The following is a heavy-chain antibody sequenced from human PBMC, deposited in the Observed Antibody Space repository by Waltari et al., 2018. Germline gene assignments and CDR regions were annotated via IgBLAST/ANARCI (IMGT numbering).Heavy chain of an antibody. D-gene: IGHD5-18*01. CDR1: GFTVSSNY. CDR2: IYGGGST. V-gene: IGHV3-66*02. J-gene: IGHJ4*02. CDR3: ARDLDTADDY. Sequence: EVQLVESGGGLVQPGGSLRLSCAASGFTVSSNYMSWVRQAPGREMGWVEVIYGGGSTYDAGAGKSRFTISRENSKNTLELQMNSLRAEETAVYYCARDLDTADDYWGQGTLVTVSS.